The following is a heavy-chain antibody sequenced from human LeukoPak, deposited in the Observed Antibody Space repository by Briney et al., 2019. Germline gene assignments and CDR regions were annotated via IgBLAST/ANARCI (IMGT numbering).Heavy chain of an antibody. CDR1: GYTFTGDY. Sequence: ASVKVSCKASGYTFTGDYMHWVRQGPGQGLEWMGWINLNSGGTNYAPKFQGRVNMTRDTSISTVYMEMSRLSSDDTAVYYCARPWAAGDAFDIWGQGTMVTVSS. CDR3: ARPWAAGDAFDI. V-gene: IGHV1-2*02. D-gene: IGHD2-15*01. CDR2: INLNSGGT. J-gene: IGHJ3*02.